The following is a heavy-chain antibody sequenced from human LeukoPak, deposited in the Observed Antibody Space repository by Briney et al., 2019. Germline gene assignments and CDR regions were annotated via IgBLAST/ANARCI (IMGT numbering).Heavy chain of an antibody. J-gene: IGHJ4*02. CDR2: IKQDGSEK. CDR3: ARRAGDYSHPYDY. D-gene: IGHD3-22*01. CDR1: GFTFSRYW. Sequence: GGSLRLSCAASGFTFSRYWMSWVRQAPGKGLEWVANIKQDGSEKYYVDSVKGRFTISRDNSKNTVHLQMNSLRAEDTAMYYCARRAGDYSHPYDYWGQGTLVTVSS. V-gene: IGHV3-7*03.